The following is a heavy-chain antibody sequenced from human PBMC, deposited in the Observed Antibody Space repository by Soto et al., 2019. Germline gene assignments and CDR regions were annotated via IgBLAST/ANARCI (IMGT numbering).Heavy chain of an antibody. CDR3: AKKGYYPSGRINLFDS. V-gene: IGHV4-38-2*01. Sequence: SETLSLTCAVSGYSITSDYYWGWLRQPPGKGLEWIGSIYSGSTYYNPSLKSRVTISVDTSKNQFSLRLTSVTAADTAMYYCAKKGYYPSGRINLFDSWGQGTLVTVSS. CDR1: GYSITSDYY. J-gene: IGHJ4*02. CDR2: IYSGST. D-gene: IGHD3-10*01.